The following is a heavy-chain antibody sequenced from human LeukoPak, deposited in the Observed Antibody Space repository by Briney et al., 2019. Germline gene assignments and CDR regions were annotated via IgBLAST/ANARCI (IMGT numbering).Heavy chain of an antibody. CDR2: IIPIFGTA. Sequence: GASVKVSCKASGGTFSSYAISWVRQAPGQGLEWMGGIIPIFGTANYAQKFQGRVTITADKSTSTAYMELSSLRSEDTAVYYCARDPSSGWLTFQHWGQGTLVTVSS. J-gene: IGHJ1*01. CDR3: ARDPSSGWLTFQH. CDR1: GGTFSSYA. D-gene: IGHD6-19*01. V-gene: IGHV1-69*06.